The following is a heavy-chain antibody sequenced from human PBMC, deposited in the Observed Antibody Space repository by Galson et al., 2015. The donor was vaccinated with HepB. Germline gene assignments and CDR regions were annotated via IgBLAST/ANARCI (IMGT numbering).Heavy chain of an antibody. J-gene: IGHJ4*02. CDR2: IDWDDDK. Sequence: PALVKPTQTLTLTCTFSGFSLSTSGMCVSWIRQPPGKALEWLARIDWDDDKYYSTSLKTRLTISKDTSKNQVVLTMTNMDPVDTATYYCARIRLLAAAGTIGFSGLDYWGQGTLVTVSS. D-gene: IGHD6-13*01. CDR3: ARIRLLAAAGTIGFSGLDY. V-gene: IGHV2-70*11. CDR1: GFSLSTSGMC.